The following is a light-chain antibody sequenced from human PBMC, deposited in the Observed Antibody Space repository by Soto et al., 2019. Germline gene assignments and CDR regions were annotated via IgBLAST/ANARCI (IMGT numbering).Light chain of an antibody. Sequence: QSALTQPASVSGSPVQSFTISCTGTSSDVGGYNYVSWYQQHPGKAPKLMIYEVSNRPSGVSNRFSGSKSGNTASLTISGLQAEDEADYYCSSYTSSSTLVFGTGTKVTVL. CDR3: SSYTSSSTLV. J-gene: IGLJ1*01. V-gene: IGLV2-14*01. CDR2: EVS. CDR1: SSDVGGYNY.